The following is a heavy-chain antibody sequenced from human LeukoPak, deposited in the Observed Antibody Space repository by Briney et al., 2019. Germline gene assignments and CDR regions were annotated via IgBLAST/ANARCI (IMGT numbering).Heavy chain of an antibody. Sequence: GASVKVSCKASGYSFTSHYMHWVRQAPGQGLEWMGLINPRGTSTIYAEKFQGRVTMTTDTSTSTAYMELRSLRSDDTAMYYCARRGGKNYGDYLLYYYYMDVWGKGTTVTVSS. D-gene: IGHD4-17*01. J-gene: IGHJ6*03. CDR2: INPRGTST. V-gene: IGHV1-46*01. CDR3: ARRGGKNYGDYLLYYYYMDV. CDR1: GYSFTSHY.